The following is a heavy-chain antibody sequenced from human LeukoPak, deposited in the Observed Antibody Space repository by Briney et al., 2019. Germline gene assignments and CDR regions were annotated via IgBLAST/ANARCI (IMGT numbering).Heavy chain of an antibody. Sequence: SETLSLTCTVSGASVSSYYWGWIRQPPGKALEWIGYMYHNGNTNYNPSLKSRVSMSLDTSQNRLSLNLNSVTAADTAVYYCAIHGYYALNSWGQGTLVTVS. D-gene: IGHD5-24*01. CDR3: AIHGYYALNS. CDR1: GASVSSYY. J-gene: IGHJ4*02. CDR2: MYHNGNT. V-gene: IGHV4-59*02.